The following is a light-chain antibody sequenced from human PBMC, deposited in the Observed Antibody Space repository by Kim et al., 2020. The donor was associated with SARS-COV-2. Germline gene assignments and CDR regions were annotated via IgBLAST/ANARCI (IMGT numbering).Light chain of an antibody. V-gene: IGLV9-49*01. J-gene: IGLJ3*02. CDR1: SGYSNYK. CDR3: GADHGRGSNFVSWV. CDR2: VGTGGIVG. Sequence: QPVLTQPPSASASLGASVTLTCTLSSGYSNYKVDWYQQRPGKGPRFVMRVGTGGIVGSKGDGIPDRFSVLGSGLNRYLTIKNIQEEDESDYHCGADHGRGSNFVSWVFGGGTQLTVL.